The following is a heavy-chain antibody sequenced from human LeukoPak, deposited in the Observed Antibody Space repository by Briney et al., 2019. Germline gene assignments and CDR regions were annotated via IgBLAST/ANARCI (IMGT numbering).Heavy chain of an antibody. CDR2: ISHSGST. CDR1: GDSISSGTYS. V-gene: IGHV4-30-2*01. Sequence: SLTLSLTCAVSGDSISSGTYSWTWIRQPPGKGLEWIGFISHSGSTYYNPSLKSRVTMSVDMSENQFSLKLSSVTAADTAVYYCARGLIVPSTIFDYWGQGALVTVSS. J-gene: IGHJ4*02. D-gene: IGHD2-2*02. CDR3: ARGLIVPSTIFDY.